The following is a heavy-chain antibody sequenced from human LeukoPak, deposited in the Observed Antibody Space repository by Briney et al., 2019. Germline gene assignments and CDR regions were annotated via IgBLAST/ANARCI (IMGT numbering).Heavy chain of an antibody. CDR3: ARDRGRYCSGGSCYGIGDY. CDR1: GYTFTGYY. Sequence: ASVKVFCKASGYTFTGYYMHWVRQAPGQGLEWMGWINPNSGGTNYAQKFQGRVTMTRDTSISTAYMELSRLRSDDTAVCYCARDRGRYCSGGSCYGIGDYWGQGTLATVSS. D-gene: IGHD2-15*01. V-gene: IGHV1-2*02. CDR2: INPNSGGT. J-gene: IGHJ4*02.